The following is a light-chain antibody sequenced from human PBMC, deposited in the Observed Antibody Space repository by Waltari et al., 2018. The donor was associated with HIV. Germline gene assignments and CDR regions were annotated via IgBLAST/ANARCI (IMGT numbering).Light chain of an antibody. CDR2: NND. Sequence: QSVLTQPPPASGTPGQRVTIACSGSNSNIGSNTVNWYKQVPGTAPKLLIYNNDERPSGVPDRFSGSKSGSSASLAISELRSEDDGDYYCAAWDGSLLGVLFGVGTKLTVL. J-gene: IGLJ2*01. V-gene: IGLV1-44*01. CDR3: AAWDGSLLGVL. CDR1: NSNIGSNT.